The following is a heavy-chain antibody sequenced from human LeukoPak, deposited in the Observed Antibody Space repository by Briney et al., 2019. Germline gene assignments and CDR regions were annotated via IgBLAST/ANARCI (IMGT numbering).Heavy chain of an antibody. J-gene: IGHJ4*02. V-gene: IGHV4-34*01. CDR2: INHSGST. D-gene: IGHD4-17*01. Sequence: EPSETLSLTCAVYGGSFSGYYWSWTRQPPGKGLEWIGEINHSGSTNYNPSLKSRVTISVDTSMNQFSLKLSSVTAADTAVYYCASRGGVTTTTYFDYWGQGTLVTVSS. CDR1: GGSFSGYY. CDR3: ASRGGVTTTTYFDY.